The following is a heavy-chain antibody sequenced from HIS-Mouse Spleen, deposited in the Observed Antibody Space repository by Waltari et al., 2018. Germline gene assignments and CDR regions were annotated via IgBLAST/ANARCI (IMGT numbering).Heavy chain of an antibody. V-gene: IGHV4-39*07. J-gene: IGHJ2*01. Sequence: QLQLQESGPGLVKPSETLSLTCTFSVGSIRSSSYYLGWIRQPPGKGLEWIGSIYYSGSTYYNPSLKSRVTISVDTSKNQFSLKLSSVTAADTAVYYCAREIPYSSSWYDWYFDLWGRGTLVTVSS. CDR2: IYYSGST. CDR1: VGSIRSSSYY. CDR3: AREIPYSSSWYDWYFDL. D-gene: IGHD6-13*01.